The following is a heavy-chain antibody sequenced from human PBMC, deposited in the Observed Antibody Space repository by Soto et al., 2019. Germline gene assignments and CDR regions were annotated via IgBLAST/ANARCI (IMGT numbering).Heavy chain of an antibody. J-gene: IGHJ6*02. CDR2: TYYRSKWYN. Sequence: SQTLSLTCAISGDSVSSNSAAWNWIRQSPSRGLEWLGRTYYRSKWYNDYAVSVKSRITINPDTSKNQFSLQLNSVTPEDTAVYYCARGVCVGVPAAIHVLDYYGMDVWGQGTTVTVSS. V-gene: IGHV6-1*01. CDR1: GDSVSSNSAA. D-gene: IGHD2-2*02. CDR3: ARGVCVGVPAAIHVLDYYGMDV.